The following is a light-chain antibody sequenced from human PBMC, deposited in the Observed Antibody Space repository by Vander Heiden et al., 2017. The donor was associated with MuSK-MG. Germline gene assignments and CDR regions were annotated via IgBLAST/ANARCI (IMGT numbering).Light chain of an antibody. CDR3: EQDDSRPYT. Sequence: DIVMTQSPDSLAVSLGERATINCKSSQSVFYSSNNKNQLAWYQQKPGQPPKLLFYWASSRPSGVPDRFSGSGSGTDFTLTISSLQAEDVAVYYCEQDDSRPYTFGQGTKMDIK. CDR2: WAS. J-gene: IGKJ2*01. V-gene: IGKV4-1*01. CDR1: QSVFYSSNNKNQ.